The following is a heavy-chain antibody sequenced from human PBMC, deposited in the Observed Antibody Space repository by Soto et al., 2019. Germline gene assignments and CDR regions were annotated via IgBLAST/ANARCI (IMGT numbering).Heavy chain of an antibody. CDR3: ARGGRFGVVITPVQAGFDY. Sequence: GGSLRLSCAASGFTFSSYAMHWVRQAPGKGLERVAVISYDGSNKYYADSVKGRFTISRDNSKNTLYLQMNSLRAEDTAVYYCARGGRFGVVITPVQAGFDYWGQGTLVTVSS. V-gene: IGHV3-30-3*01. CDR2: ISYDGSNK. CDR1: GFTFSSYA. D-gene: IGHD3-3*01. J-gene: IGHJ4*02.